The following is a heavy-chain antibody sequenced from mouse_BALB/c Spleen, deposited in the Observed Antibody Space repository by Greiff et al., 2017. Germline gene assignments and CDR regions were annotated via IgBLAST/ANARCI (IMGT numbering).Heavy chain of an antibody. V-gene: IGHV3-2*02. J-gene: IGHJ3*01. Sequence: EVKLVESGPGLVKPSQSLSLTCTVTGYSITSDYAWNWIRQFPGNKLEWMGYISYSGSTSYNPSLKSRISITRDTSKNQFFLQLNSVTTEDTATYYCASQGGYWGQGTLVTVSA. CDR2: ISYSGST. CDR3: ASQGGY. CDR1: GYSITSDYA. D-gene: IGHD3-2*02.